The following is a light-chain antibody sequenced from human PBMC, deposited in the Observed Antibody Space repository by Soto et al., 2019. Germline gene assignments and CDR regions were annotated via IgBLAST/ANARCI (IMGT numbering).Light chain of an antibody. J-gene: IGKJ3*01. CDR2: GAS. V-gene: IGKV3-20*01. Sequence: EIVLTQSPGTLSLSPGERATLSCRASQRINSRYLAWYQQKPGQAPRLLIYGASSRATGIPDRFSGSGSGTDFTLTISRLEPEDFAVYYCQQFGSSPGFTFGPGTKVDI. CDR1: QRINSRY. CDR3: QQFGSSPGFT.